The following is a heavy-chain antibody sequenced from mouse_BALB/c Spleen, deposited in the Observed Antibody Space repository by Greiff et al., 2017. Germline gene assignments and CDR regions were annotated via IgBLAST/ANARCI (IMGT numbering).Heavy chain of an antibody. V-gene: IGHV1-18*01. J-gene: IGHJ4*01. CDR2: INPNNGGT. CDR1: GYTFTDYN. CDR3: ARLGLPYYGNDDYAMDY. Sequence: EVQLQQSGPELVKPGASVKIPCKASGYTFTDYNMDWVKQSHGKSLEWIGDINPNNGGTNYNQKFKGKATLTVDKSSSTAYMELRSLTSEDTAVYYCARLGLPYYGNDDYAMDYWGQGTSVTVSA. D-gene: IGHD2-9*01.